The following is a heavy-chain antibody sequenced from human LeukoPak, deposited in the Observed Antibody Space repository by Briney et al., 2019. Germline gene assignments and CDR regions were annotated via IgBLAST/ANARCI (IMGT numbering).Heavy chain of an antibody. J-gene: IGHJ6*02. V-gene: IGHV3-66*01. Sequence: GGSLRLSCAASGFTVNSNYMTWVRQAPGKELEWVSLIYSGGSTNYADSVKGRFTISRDTSKNMLFLQMNSLGAEDTAVYYCARPKTSGTYPYYYYAMDVWGQGTTVTVSS. CDR3: ARPKTSGTYPYYYYAMDV. CDR2: IYSGGST. D-gene: IGHD3-10*01. CDR1: GFTVNSNY.